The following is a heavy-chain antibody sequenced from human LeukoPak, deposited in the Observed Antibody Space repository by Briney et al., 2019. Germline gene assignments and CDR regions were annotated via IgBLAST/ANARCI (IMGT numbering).Heavy chain of an antibody. CDR2: ISPFFDIA. V-gene: IGHV1-69*04. J-gene: IGHJ5*02. CDR1: LATFSTYG. D-gene: IGHD1-1*01. Sequence: SSVKVSCKASLATFSTYGLSWVRQAPGQGLEWMGRISPFFDIANYAQKFQGRVTITADKSTSTVYMELSSLRSEDTAIYYCAREFKQSTWNDGHWFDPWGQGTLVTVSS. CDR3: AREFKQSTWNDGHWFDP.